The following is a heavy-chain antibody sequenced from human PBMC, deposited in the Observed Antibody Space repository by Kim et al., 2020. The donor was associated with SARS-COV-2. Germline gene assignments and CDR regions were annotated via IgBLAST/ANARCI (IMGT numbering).Heavy chain of an antibody. V-gene: IGHV3-23*01. CDR1: GFTFGDYA. J-gene: IGHJ4*02. CDR3: AKYYDYDSSGPAH. CDR2: ICRSGGCS. D-gene: IGHD3-22*01. Sequence: GGSLRLSCAASGFTFGDYAMSWVRQAPGKGLEWVSGICRSGGCSFYAASVRGRFSISRDNSRDTLYLQMNSLGAEDTAIYYCAKYYDYDSSGPAHWGQGTLVTVSS.